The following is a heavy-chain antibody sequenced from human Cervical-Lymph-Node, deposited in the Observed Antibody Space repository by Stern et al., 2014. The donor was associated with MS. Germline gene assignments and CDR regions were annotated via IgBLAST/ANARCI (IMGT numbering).Heavy chain of an antibody. D-gene: IGHD5-12*01. J-gene: IGHJ4*02. Sequence: VQLVESGPGLVKPSQTVSLTCTVSGASVSSSGYYWSWIRQHPGKGLEWIGYIYYTGSTYFSPSIKTRVTISLDTSKNRFSLRLSSVTAADTAVYFCAREATINDFDFWGQGTLVTVSS. V-gene: IGHV4-31*03. CDR1: GASVSSSGYY. CDR3: AREATINDFDF. CDR2: IYYTGST.